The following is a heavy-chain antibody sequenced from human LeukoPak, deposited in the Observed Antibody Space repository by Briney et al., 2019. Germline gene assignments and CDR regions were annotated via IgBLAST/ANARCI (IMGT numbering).Heavy chain of an antibody. CDR3: ITPLPYSAQ. D-gene: IGHD2-21*01. CDR1: GFAFRSYG. CDR2: IKPKTDGETT. J-gene: IGHJ4*02. V-gene: IGHV3-15*01. Sequence: GGSLRLSCAASGFAFRSYGMSWVRQAPGKGLEWVGRIKPKTDGETTEYAAPVKGRFSISRDDSKNMLYLQMNSLKTEDTAVYYCITPLPYSAQGGQGTLVTVSS.